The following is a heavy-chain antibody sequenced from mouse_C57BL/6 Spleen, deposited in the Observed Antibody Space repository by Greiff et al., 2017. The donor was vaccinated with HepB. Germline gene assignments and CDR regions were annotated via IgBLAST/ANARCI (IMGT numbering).Heavy chain of an antibody. V-gene: IGHV2-9-1*01. Sequence: VQLQESGPGLVAPSQSLSITCTVSGFSLTSYAISWVRQPPGKGLEWLGVIWTGGGTNYNSALKSRLSISKDNSKSQAFLKMNSLQTDDTARYYWARQYYYGSSYGAYWYFDVWGTGTTVTVSS. CDR3: ARQYYYGSSYGAYWYFDV. CDR2: IWTGGGT. J-gene: IGHJ1*03. CDR1: GFSLTSYA. D-gene: IGHD1-1*01.